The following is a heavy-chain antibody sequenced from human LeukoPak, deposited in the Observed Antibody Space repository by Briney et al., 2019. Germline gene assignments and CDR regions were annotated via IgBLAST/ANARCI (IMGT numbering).Heavy chain of an antibody. CDR1: GFTVSSNY. D-gene: IGHD3-22*01. V-gene: IGHV3-23*01. CDR2: ISGSGGST. J-gene: IGHJ4*02. CDR3: AKWYYYDSSGYQYYFDY. Sequence: GGSLRLSCAASGFTVSSNYMSWVRQAPGKGLEWVSAISGSGGSTYYADSVKGRFTISRDNSKNTLYLQMNSLRAEDTAVYYCAKWYYYDSSGYQYYFDYWGQGTLVTVSS.